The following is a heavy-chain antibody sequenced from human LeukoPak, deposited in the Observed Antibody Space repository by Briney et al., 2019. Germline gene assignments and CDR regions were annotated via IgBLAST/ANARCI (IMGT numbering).Heavy chain of an antibody. J-gene: IGHJ4*02. Sequence: SETLSLTCAVSGGSISSGGYSWSWIRQPPGKGLEWIGYIYHSGSTYYNPSLKSRVTISVDRSKNQFSLKLSSVTAADTAAYYCVRYGDYFDYWGQGTLVTVSS. CDR3: VRYGDYFDY. CDR2: IYHSGST. CDR1: GGSISSGGYS. V-gene: IGHV4-30-2*01. D-gene: IGHD3-9*01.